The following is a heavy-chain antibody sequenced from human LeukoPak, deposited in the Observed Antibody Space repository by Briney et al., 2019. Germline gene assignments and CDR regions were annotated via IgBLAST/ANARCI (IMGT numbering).Heavy chain of an antibody. CDR1: GFTFSSYS. J-gene: IGHJ3*02. CDR3: ARAARLSPLAFDI. D-gene: IGHD4/OR15-4a*01. CDR2: ISSSSSYI. V-gene: IGHV3-21*01. Sequence: GGSLRLSCAASGFTFSSYSMNWVCQAPGKGREWGSSISSSSSYIHYADSVKGRFTISRDNAKNSLYLQMNSLRAEDTAVYYCARAARLSPLAFDIWGQGTMVTVSS.